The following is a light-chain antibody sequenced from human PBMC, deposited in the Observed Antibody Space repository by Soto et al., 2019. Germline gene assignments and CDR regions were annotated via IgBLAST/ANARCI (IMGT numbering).Light chain of an antibody. CDR3: LQDFSYPRT. J-gene: IGKJ1*01. V-gene: IGKV1-5*03. Sequence: DIQMTQSPSTLSASVGDRVTITCRASQSISSWLAWYQQKPGKAPKLLIYKASSLESGVPSRFSGSGSGTDFTLTISSLQPDDFATYYCLQDFSYPRTFGQGTKVDIK. CDR2: KAS. CDR1: QSISSW.